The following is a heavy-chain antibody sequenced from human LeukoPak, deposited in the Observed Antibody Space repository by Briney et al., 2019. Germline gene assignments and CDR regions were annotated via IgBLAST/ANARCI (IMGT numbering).Heavy chain of an antibody. V-gene: IGHV4-59*01. CDR2: IYYSGST. D-gene: IGHD3-3*01. CDR3: ARAAGSGYYSYLEY. J-gene: IGHJ4*02. CDR1: GGSISSYY. Sequence: SETLSLTCTVSGGSISSYYWSWIRQPPGKGLEWIGYIYYSGSTNYNPSLKSRVTISVDTSKNQFSLKLSSVTAADTAVYYCARAAGSGYYSYLEYWGQGILVTVSS.